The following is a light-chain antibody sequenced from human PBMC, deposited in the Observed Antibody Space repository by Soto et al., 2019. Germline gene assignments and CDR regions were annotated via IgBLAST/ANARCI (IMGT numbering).Light chain of an antibody. J-gene: IGLJ1*01. CDR1: NSDVGGYNY. V-gene: IGLV2-14*01. Sequence: QSALTQPASVSGSPGQSITISCTGTNSDVGGYNYVSWYQHHPGKAPKLMIYEVNNRPSGVSNRFSGSKSGNTASLTISGLQAEDEADYYCSSYTSSSTYVFGTGTKVTVL. CDR3: SSYTSSSTYV. CDR2: EVN.